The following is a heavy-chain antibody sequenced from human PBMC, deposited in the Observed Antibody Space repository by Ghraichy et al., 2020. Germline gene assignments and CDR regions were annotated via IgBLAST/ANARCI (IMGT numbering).Heavy chain of an antibody. Sequence: SETLSLTCTVSGGSVSNHSHYWVWIRQPPGKGLEWIGTISYAGTTFENPSLRSRVSISADTSKNQFSLRLSSVTATDTAVYYCATPRYGSGSYYNPMLGAFNVWGQGTRVTVSS. CDR2: ISYAGTT. CDR1: GGSVSNHSHY. J-gene: IGHJ3*01. D-gene: IGHD3-10*01. CDR3: ATPRYGSGSYYNPMLGAFNV. V-gene: IGHV4-39*01.